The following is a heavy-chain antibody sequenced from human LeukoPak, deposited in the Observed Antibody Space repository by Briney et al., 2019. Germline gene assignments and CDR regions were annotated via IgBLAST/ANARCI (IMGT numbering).Heavy chain of an antibody. J-gene: IGHJ5*02. CDR1: GGSISSYY. CDR3: ARDTATNWFDP. CDR2: IYYSGST. V-gene: IGHV4-59*12. Sequence: SETLSLTCTVSGGSISSYYWSWIRQPPGKGLEWIGYIYYSGSTNYNPSLKSRVTISVDTSKNQFSLKLSSVTAADTAVYYCARDTATNWFDPWGQGTLVTVSS. D-gene: IGHD2-15*01.